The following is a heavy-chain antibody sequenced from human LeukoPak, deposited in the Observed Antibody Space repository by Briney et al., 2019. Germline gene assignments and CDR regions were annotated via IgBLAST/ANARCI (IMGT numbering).Heavy chain of an antibody. CDR2: THTNGRT. D-gene: IGHD4-17*01. Sequence: SETLSLTCTVSGGTINSHYWSWIRQPPGEGLEWIAYTHTNGRTKYNPFLKSRVTISLDTSKNQFSLNMYSVTAADTAVYFCARHYLYGDSSWDSWGPGNLVTVSS. J-gene: IGHJ4*02. CDR3: ARHYLYGDSSWDS. CDR1: GGTINSHY. V-gene: IGHV4-4*09.